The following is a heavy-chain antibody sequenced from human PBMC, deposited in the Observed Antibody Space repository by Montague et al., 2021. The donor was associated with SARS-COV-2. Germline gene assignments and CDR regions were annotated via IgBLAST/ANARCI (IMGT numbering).Heavy chain of an antibody. Sequence: SETLSLTCTVSGASVSSINWWSWVRQPPGRGLEWIAEIHHTGITNFNPSLRSRVSISLDSSKNTLSLTLISVTAADTAIYYCASHPFLQQRYSWGQGTLVSVSS. CDR2: IHHTGIT. J-gene: IGHJ4*02. CDR1: GASVSSINW. V-gene: IGHV4-4*02. CDR3: ASHPFLQQRYS. D-gene: IGHD4-11*01.